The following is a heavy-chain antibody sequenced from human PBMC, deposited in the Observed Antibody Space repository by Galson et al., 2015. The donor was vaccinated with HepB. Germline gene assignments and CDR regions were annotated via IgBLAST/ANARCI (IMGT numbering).Heavy chain of an antibody. CDR1: GGSISSGDYY. CDR3: DRVAKNPQSKQPMYYYDSSGYYPFDY. Sequence: VSGGSISSGDYYWSWIRQPPGKGLEWIGYIYYSGSTYYNPSLKSRVTISVDTSKNQFSLKLSSVTAADTAVYSCDRVAKNPQSKQPMYYYDSSGYYPFDYWGQGTLVTVSS. D-gene: IGHD3-22*01. J-gene: IGHJ4*02. V-gene: IGHV4-30-4*01. CDR2: IYYSGST.